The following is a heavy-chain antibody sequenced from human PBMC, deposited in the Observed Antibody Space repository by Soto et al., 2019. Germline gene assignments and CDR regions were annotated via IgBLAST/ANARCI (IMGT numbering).Heavy chain of an antibody. CDR2: ISAYNGNT. J-gene: IGHJ6*02. CDR3: ARDDPGAAGGDYYYYGMDV. CDR1: GYTFTIYG. Sequence: ASVKVSCKASGYTFTIYGISWVLQAPGQGLEWMGWISAYNGNTNYAQKLQGRVTMTTDTSTSTAYMELRSLRSDDTAVYYCARDDPGAAGGDYYYYGMDVWGQGTTVTVSS. D-gene: IGHD6-13*01. V-gene: IGHV1-18*01.